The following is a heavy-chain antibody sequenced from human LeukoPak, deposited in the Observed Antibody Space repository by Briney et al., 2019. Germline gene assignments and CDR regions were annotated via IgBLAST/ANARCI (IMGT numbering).Heavy chain of an antibody. Sequence: PGGSLRLSCAASGITFSRYAFNWVRQAPGKGLEWVSGISGSGGSTHYADSVKGRFTISRDNSKNTLYLEMNSLRVEDTAVYFCAKVALVGYCSSATSCPLDYWGQGTLVTVSS. J-gene: IGHJ4*02. CDR3: AKVALVGYCSSATSCPLDY. CDR2: ISGSGGST. V-gene: IGHV3-23*01. CDR1: GITFSRYA. D-gene: IGHD2-2*01.